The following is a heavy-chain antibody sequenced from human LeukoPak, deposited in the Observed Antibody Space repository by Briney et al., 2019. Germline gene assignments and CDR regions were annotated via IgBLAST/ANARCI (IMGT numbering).Heavy chain of an antibody. CDR2: ISSSGSTI. Sequence: PGGSLRLSCAASGFTFSDYYMSWIRQAPGKGLEWVSYISSSGSTIYYADSVKGRFTISRVNAKNSLYLQMNSLRAEDTAVYYCARGSRGPYYYYYMDVWGKGTTVTVSS. D-gene: IGHD2-15*01. V-gene: IGHV3-11*04. CDR1: GFTFSDYY. J-gene: IGHJ6*03. CDR3: ARGSRGPYYYYYMDV.